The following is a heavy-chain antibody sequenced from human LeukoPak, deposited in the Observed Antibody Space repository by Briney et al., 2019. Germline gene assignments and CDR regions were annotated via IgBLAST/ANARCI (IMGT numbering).Heavy chain of an antibody. CDR3: AKEPLGYCSGGSCLPYFDY. Sequence: GRSLRLSWAASGFTFSSYGMHWVRQAPGKGLEWVAVISYDGSNKYYADSVKGRFTISRDNSKNTLYLQMNSLRAEDTAVYYCAKEPLGYCSGGSCLPYFDYWGQGTLVTVSS. CDR1: GFTFSSYG. V-gene: IGHV3-30*18. CDR2: ISYDGSNK. J-gene: IGHJ4*02. D-gene: IGHD2-15*01.